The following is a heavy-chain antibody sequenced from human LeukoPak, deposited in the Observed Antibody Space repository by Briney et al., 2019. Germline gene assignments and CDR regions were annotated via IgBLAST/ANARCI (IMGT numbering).Heavy chain of an antibody. V-gene: IGHV3-53*01. Sequence: AGGSLRLSCAASGFTVSSNYMIWVRQAPGKGLEGVSVIYSGGSTYYADSVKGRFTISRDNSKNTLYLQMNSLRAEDTAVYYCARVPSWDYYYYMDVWGKGTTVTVSS. CDR2: IYSGGST. D-gene: IGHD3-16*01. CDR1: GFTVSSNY. J-gene: IGHJ6*03. CDR3: ARVPSWDYYYYMDV.